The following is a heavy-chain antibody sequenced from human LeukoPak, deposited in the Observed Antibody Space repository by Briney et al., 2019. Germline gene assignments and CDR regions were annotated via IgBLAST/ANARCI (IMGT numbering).Heavy chain of an antibody. Sequence: ASVKVSCKASGYTFTNYYMHWVRQAPGQGLEWMGWIDPNTGDTNYSQNIQGRATMTRDTSINTAYMEFTSLGSDDTAEYYCARGRTMDGSTPPFEIWGQGTMVTVSS. J-gene: IGHJ3*02. CDR3: ARGRTMDGSTPPFEI. V-gene: IGHV1-2*02. CDR1: GYTFTNYY. D-gene: IGHD4/OR15-4a*01. CDR2: IDPNTGDT.